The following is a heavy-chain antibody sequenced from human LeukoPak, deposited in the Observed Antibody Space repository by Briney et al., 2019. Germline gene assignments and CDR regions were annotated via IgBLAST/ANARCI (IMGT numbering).Heavy chain of an antibody. D-gene: IGHD2-2*01. J-gene: IGHJ3*02. V-gene: IGHV1-46*01. CDR1: GYTFTSYY. CDR2: INPSGGST. Sequence: GASVKVSCKASGYTFTSYYMHWVRQAPGQGLEWMGIINPSGGSTSYAQKFQGGVTMTRDTSTSTVYMELSSLRSEDTAVYYCAHSLVPAAITAAFDIWGQGTMVTVSS. CDR3: AHSLVPAAITAAFDI.